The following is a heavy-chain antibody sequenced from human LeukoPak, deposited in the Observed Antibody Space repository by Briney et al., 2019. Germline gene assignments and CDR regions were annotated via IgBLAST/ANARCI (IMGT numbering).Heavy chain of an antibody. D-gene: IGHD3-10*01. CDR1: GYAFTSYD. CDR2: MSPTSGDT. V-gene: IGHV1-8*01. J-gene: IGHJ4*02. CDR3: ARGESALWFGEVNP. Sequence: ASVKVSCKAPGYAFTSYDISWVRQAPGQGFEWLGWMSPTSGDTGYAEEFQGRVTMTRDISKNTAYMELTGLTSGDTAIYYCARGESALWFGEVNPWGQGTLVVVSS.